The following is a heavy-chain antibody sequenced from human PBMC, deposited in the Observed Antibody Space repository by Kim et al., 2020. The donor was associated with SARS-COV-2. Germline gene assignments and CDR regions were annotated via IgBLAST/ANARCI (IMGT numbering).Heavy chain of an antibody. CDR3: ARGREDTAMAHAFDI. D-gene: IGHD5-18*01. J-gene: IGHJ3*02. Sequence: SETLSLTCAVYGGSFSGYYWSWIRQPPGKGLEWIGEINHSGSTNYNPSLKSRVTISVDTSKNQFSLKLSSVTAADTAVYYCARGREDTAMAHAFDIWGQGTMVTVSS. CDR2: INHSGST. CDR1: GGSFSGYY. V-gene: IGHV4-34*01.